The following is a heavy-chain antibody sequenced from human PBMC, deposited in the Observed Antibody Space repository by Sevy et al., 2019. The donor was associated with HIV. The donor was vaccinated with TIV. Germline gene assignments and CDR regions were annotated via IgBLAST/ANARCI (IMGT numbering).Heavy chain of an antibody. J-gene: IGHJ4*02. CDR2: MWFDGSNT. CDR3: ARDLEFYDYGDYGPAFMHDY. CDR1: GFTFGTYG. Sequence: GGSLRLSCTASGFTFGTYGMHWVRQAPGKGLEWVAVMWFDGSNTYYADSVKGRFTISRDIAKNTLHLQMNSLRAEDTAVYYCARDLEFYDYGDYGPAFMHDYWGQGTLVTVSS. V-gene: IGHV3-33*01. D-gene: IGHD4-17*01.